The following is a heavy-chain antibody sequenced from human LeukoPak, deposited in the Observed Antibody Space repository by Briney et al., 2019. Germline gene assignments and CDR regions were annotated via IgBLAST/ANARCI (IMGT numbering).Heavy chain of an antibody. CDR3: ARGLGGWYAGCDY. CDR1: GFTFSSYA. J-gene: IGHJ4*02. Sequence: GGSLRLSCAASGFTFSSYAMHWVRQAPGKGLEWVAIISYDGSNKYYAESVKGRFTISRDNSKNTLYLQMNSLRAEDTAVYYCARGLGGWYAGCDYRGQGTLVTVSS. CDR2: ISYDGSNK. D-gene: IGHD6-19*01. V-gene: IGHV3-30*04.